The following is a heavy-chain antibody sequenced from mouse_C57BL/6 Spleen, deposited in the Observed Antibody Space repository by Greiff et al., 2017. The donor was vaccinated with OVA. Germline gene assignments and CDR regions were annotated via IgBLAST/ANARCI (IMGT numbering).Heavy chain of an antibody. CDR1: GYTFTSYW. J-gene: IGHJ2*01. V-gene: IGHV1-59*01. CDR2: IDPSDSYT. Sequence: QVQLQQPGAELVRPGTSVKLSCKASGYTFTSYWMHWVKQRPGQGLEWIGVIDPSDSYTNYNQKFKGKATLTVDTSSSTAYMQLSSLTSEDSAVYYCARSEGPLPFDYWGQGTTLTVSS. D-gene: IGHD2-10*01. CDR3: ARSEGPLPFDY.